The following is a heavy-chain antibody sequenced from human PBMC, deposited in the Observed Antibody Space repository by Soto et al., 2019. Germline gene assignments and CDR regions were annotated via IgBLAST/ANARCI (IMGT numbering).Heavy chain of an antibody. CDR2: INHSGST. D-gene: IGHD6-6*01. Sequence: PSETLSLTCAVYGGSFSGYYWSWIRQPPGKGLEWIGEINHSGSTNYNPSLKSRVTISVDTSKNQFSLKLSSVTAADTAVYYCARGREYSSSSMSLATQFDYWGQGTLVTVSS. CDR3: ARGREYSSSSMSLATQFDY. CDR1: GGSFSGYY. V-gene: IGHV4-34*01. J-gene: IGHJ4*02.